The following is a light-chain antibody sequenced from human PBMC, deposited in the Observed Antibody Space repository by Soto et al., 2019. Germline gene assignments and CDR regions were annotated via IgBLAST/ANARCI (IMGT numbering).Light chain of an antibody. V-gene: IGKV1-27*01. J-gene: IGKJ2*01. CDR1: QGISNY. CDR3: QKYNSVPYT. CDR2: AAS. Sequence: DVQMTQSPSSLSASVGDRVTISCRASQGISNYLAWYQQKPGRVPKLLIYAASTLQSGVPSRFSGSGSGTDFTLTISSLQPEDVATYYCQKYNSVPYTFGQGTKVDIK.